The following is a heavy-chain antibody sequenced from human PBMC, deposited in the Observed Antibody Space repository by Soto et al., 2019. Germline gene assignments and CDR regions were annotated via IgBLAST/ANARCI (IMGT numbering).Heavy chain of an antibody. CDR1: GGSVSSGSYY. V-gene: IGHV4-61*01. J-gene: IGHJ5*02. D-gene: IGHD3-10*01. CDR3: ERGEWFGELLPWFDP. Sequence: PSETLSLTCTVSGGSVSSGSYYWSWIRQPPGKGLEWIGYIYYSGSTNYNPSLKSRVTISVDTSKNQFSLKLSSVTAADTAVYYCERGEWFGELLPWFDPWGQGTLVTVSS. CDR2: IYYSGST.